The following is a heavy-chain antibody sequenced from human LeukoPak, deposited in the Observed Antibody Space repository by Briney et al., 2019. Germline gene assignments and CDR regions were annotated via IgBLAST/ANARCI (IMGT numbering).Heavy chain of an antibody. J-gene: IGHJ4*02. CDR2: IYYSGST. Sequence: SETLSLTCTVSGGSISSYYWSWIRQPPGKGLEWIGYIYYSGSTNYNPSLKSRVTILVDTSKNQFSLKLSSVTAADTAVYYCARHVLAYCGGDCYPYYFDYWGQGTLVTVSS. CDR1: GGSISSYY. CDR3: ARHVLAYCGGDCYPYYFDY. D-gene: IGHD2-21*02. V-gene: IGHV4-59*08.